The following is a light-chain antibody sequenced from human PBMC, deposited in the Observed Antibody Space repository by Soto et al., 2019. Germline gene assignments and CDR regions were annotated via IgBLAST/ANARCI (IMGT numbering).Light chain of an antibody. CDR1: SSDVGSYNL. J-gene: IGLJ2*01. CDR3: CSYAGSSTFEGVV. Sequence: QSVLTQPASVSGSPGQSITISCTGTSSDVGSYNLVSWYQQHPGKAPKLMIYEVSKRPSGVSNRFSGSKSGNTASLTISGLQAEDEADYYCCSYAGSSTFEGVVFGGGTKLTAL. V-gene: IGLV2-23*02. CDR2: EVS.